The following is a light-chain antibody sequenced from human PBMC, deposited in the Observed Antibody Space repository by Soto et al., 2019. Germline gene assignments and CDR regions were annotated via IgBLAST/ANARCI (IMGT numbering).Light chain of an antibody. CDR2: DAS. V-gene: IGKV3-11*01. CDR3: QQRSNWPLT. CDR1: QSVGSY. Sequence: EIVLTQSPATLSLAPGERATLSCRASQSVGSYLAWYQQSPGQAPRLLIYDASNRATGIPARFGGSGSGTDFTLTISSLEPEDFAVYYCQQRSNWPLTFGGGTKVEIK. J-gene: IGKJ4*01.